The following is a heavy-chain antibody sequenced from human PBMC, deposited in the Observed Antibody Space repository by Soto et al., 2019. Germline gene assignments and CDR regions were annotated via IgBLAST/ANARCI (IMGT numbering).Heavy chain of an antibody. V-gene: IGHV3-15*07. Sequence: GGSLRLSCAASGFTFSNAWMNWVRQAPGKGLEWGGRIKSKTDGGTTDYAAPVKGRFHISRDDSKNTLYLQMNSLKTEDTAVYYCTTTYYYDSSGYLGGHYYYGLDVWGQGTTVTVSS. CDR3: TTTYYYDSSGYLGGHYYYGLDV. CDR1: GFTFSNAW. CDR2: IKSKTDGGTT. J-gene: IGHJ6*02. D-gene: IGHD3-22*01.